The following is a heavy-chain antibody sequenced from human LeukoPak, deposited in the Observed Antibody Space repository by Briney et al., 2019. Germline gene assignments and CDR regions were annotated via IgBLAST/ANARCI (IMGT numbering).Heavy chain of an antibody. J-gene: IGHJ4*02. CDR2: IYSGGST. V-gene: IGHV3-53*01. D-gene: IGHD2-15*01. CDR1: GFTVSSNY. Sequence: GGSLRLSCAASGFTVSSNYMRWVRQAPGKGLEWVSVIYSGGSTYYADSVKGRFTISRDNSKNTPYLQMNSLRAEDTAVYYCARSPRGRPTLLVWGQGTLVTVSS. CDR3: ARSPRGRPTLLV.